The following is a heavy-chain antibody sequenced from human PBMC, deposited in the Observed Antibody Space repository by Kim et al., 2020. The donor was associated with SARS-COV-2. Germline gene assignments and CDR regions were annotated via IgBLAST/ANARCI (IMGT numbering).Heavy chain of an antibody. J-gene: IGHJ4*02. CDR3: ARDMNYYDSSAYSDY. V-gene: IGHV3-21*01. Sequence: DSEKGRFTIARDNAKNSLYLQMNSLRAEDTAVYYCARDMNYYDSSAYSDYWGQGTLVTVSS. D-gene: IGHD3-22*01.